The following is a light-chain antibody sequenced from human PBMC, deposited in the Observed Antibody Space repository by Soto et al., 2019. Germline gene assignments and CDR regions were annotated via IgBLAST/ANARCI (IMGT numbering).Light chain of an antibody. CDR2: EGI. Sequence: QSVLTQPASVSGSPGQSITISCTGTSSDVGSYNLVSWYQQHPGKAPKLMYEGIKRPSGVLNRFSGSKSGNTASLTISGLQAEDEADYYCCSYAGSSTWVFGGGTKLTVL. V-gene: IGLV2-23*01. CDR1: SSDVGSYNL. CDR3: CSYAGSSTWV. J-gene: IGLJ3*02.